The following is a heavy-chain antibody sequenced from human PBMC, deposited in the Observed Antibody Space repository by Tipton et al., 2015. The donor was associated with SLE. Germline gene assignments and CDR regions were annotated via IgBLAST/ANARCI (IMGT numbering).Heavy chain of an antibody. CDR2: IYYSGST. V-gene: IGHV4-59*01. CDR3: ARHSYHFEY. J-gene: IGHJ4*02. D-gene: IGHD2-21*01. Sequence: LRLSCTVSGGSISSYYWSWIRQPPGKGLEWIGYIYYSGSTNYNPSLKSRVTISVDTSKNQFSLKLSSVTAADTAVYYCARHSYHFEYWGQGTLVTVSS. CDR1: GGSISSYY.